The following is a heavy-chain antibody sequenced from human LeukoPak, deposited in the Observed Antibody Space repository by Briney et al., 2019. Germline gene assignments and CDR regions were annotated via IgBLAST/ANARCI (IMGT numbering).Heavy chain of an antibody. D-gene: IGHD6-13*01. CDR1: GGTFSSYA. J-gene: IGHJ4*02. CDR3: ARVGHSSSGPFDY. V-gene: IGHV1-69*05. Sequence: SVKVSCKASGGTFSSYAISWVRQAPGQGLEWMGGIIPIFGTANYAQKFQGRVTITTDESTSTAYMELSSLRSEDTVVYYCARVGHSSSGPFDYWGQGTLVTVSS. CDR2: IIPIFGTA.